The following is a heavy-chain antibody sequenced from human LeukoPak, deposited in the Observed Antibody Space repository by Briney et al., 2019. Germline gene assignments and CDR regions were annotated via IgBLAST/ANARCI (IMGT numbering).Heavy chain of an antibody. CDR3: ARDRWGYSYGGD. D-gene: IGHD5-18*01. V-gene: IGHV3-7*01. J-gene: IGHJ4*02. Sequence: GGSLRLSCAASGFTFSSYGMHWVRQAPEKGLEWVANIKEDGSKKYYVDSVKGRFTISRDNAKNSLYLQMNSLRAEDTAVYYCARDRWGYSYGGDWGQGTLVTVSS. CDR1: GFTFSSYG. CDR2: IKEDGSKK.